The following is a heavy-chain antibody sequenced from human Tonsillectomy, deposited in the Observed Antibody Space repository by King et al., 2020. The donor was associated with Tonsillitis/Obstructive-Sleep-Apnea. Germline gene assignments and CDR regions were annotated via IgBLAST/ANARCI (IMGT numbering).Heavy chain of an antibody. D-gene: IGHD1-26*01. CDR2: IYSGDAT. Sequence: MSWVRQSPGKGLECVSLIYSGDATYYADSVKGRFTISRDNSKNTLYLQMNSLRAAYTAVYYCAKGGSWSCEFWGQGTLVPVSS. V-gene: IGHV3-66*01. CDR3: AKGGSWSCEF. J-gene: IGHJ4*02.